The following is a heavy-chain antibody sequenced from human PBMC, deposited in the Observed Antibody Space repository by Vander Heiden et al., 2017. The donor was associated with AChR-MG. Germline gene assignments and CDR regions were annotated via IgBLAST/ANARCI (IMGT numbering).Heavy chain of an antibody. Sequence: QLQLQESGPGLVKPSETLSLTCTVSGGSISSSFYYWGWIRQPPGQGLEWIGSIYYSGSTYYYPSLRSRLTISVDTSKNQFSLKLSSVSAADTAVYYCARFGDGYSFDYWGQGSLVTVSS. CDR2: IYYSGST. CDR3: ARFGDGYSFDY. CDR1: GGSISSSFYY. V-gene: IGHV4-39*01. J-gene: IGHJ4*02. D-gene: IGHD3-16*01.